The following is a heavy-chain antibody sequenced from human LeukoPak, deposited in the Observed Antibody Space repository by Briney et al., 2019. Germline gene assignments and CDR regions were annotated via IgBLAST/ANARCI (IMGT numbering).Heavy chain of an antibody. J-gene: IGHJ4*02. D-gene: IGHD6-19*01. CDR1: GFTFSSYS. CDR3: ARGKEPVAGSLSHFDY. V-gene: IGHV3-21*01. CDR2: ISSRSSYI. Sequence: GGSLRLSCAASGFTFSSYSMNWVRQAPGKGLEWVSSISSRSSYIDYADSLKGRFTISRDNAKNSLYLQMNSLRAEDTAVYYCARGKEPVAGSLSHFDYWGQGTLVTVSS.